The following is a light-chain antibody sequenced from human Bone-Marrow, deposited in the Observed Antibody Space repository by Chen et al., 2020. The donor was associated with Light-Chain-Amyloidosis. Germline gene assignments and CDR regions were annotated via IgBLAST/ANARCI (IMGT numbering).Light chain of an antibody. CDR2: GSS. Sequence: EIVLTQSPGTLSLSPGEGANLSCRANQTISSNYLTWYQQKLGQAPRLLIDGSSSRATGIPDRFTGNGSGTEFTLTINRLEPEDFAMYYCQQYGTSPLTFGGGTKVEIK. J-gene: IGKJ4*01. CDR3: QQYGTSPLT. CDR1: QTISSNY. V-gene: IGKV3-20*01.